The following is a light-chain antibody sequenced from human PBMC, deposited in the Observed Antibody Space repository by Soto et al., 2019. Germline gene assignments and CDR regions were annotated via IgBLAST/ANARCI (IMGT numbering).Light chain of an antibody. CDR1: QNIRTY. CDR3: QQGHSTPYT. J-gene: IGKJ2*01. V-gene: IGKV1-39*01. CDR2: SAS. Sequence: DIQMTQSPYSLSASLGDSVTITCWASQNIRTYLNWYQQKPGRAPKLLIHSASALPSGVPSRFSGSGSGTEFTLTMSGLQPDDFASYYCQQGHSTPYTFGQGTKVEIK.